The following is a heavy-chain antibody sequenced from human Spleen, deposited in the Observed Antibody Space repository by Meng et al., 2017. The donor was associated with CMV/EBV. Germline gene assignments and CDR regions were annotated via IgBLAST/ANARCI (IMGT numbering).Heavy chain of an antibody. J-gene: IGHJ4*01. V-gene: IGHV1-2*02. D-gene: IGHD3-3*01. CDR3: ARDLGVGAAGY. CDR1: GYTFSEYF. CDR2: INPKSGVT. Sequence: SCKASGYTFSEYFLHWVRQAPGQGLEWMGWINPKSGVTNYAQRFQDRVTMTTDTSIRTVYMDLSRLTSDDTAIFYCARDLGVGAAGYWGQGTLVTVSS.